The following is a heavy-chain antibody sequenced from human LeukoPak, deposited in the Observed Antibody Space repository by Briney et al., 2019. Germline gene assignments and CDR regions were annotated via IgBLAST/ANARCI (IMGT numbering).Heavy chain of an antibody. D-gene: IGHD6-13*01. V-gene: IGHV1-18*01. CDR1: GYSFTGYG. CDR2: ISAYNGNT. J-gene: IGHJ4*02. Sequence: ASVKVSCKASGYSFTGYGVAWVRQAPGQGLEWMGWISAYNGNTNYAQKLQGRVTMTTDTSTSTAYMELRSLRSDDTAVYYCARFQQLDLGDYWGQGTLVTVSS. CDR3: ARFQQLDLGDY.